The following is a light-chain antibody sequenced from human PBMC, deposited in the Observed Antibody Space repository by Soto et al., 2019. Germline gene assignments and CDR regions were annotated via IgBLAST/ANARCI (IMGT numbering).Light chain of an antibody. Sequence: DIQMTQSPSSLSASVGDRVTITCQASHDITNYLNWYQQKPGKGPRLLIYGASNLETGVPSRFSGSGFGTDFSFTISSLQPEDFATCYCQQYDSLPTFGGGTKVELK. J-gene: IGKJ4*01. CDR2: GAS. CDR3: QQYDSLPT. CDR1: HDITNY. V-gene: IGKV1-33*01.